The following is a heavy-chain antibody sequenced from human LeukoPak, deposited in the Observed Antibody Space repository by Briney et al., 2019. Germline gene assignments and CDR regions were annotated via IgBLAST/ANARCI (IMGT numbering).Heavy chain of an antibody. CDR1: GGSISSYY. J-gene: IGHJ4*02. Sequence: SETLSITCTVSGGSISSYYWSWIRQPPGKGLEWIGYIYYNGNTNYIPSLKSRVTISVDTSKNQFSLRLSSVTAADTAVYYCARNGNLNYVVYWGEGSLVTVSS. V-gene: IGHV4-59*08. CDR2: IYYNGNT. D-gene: IGHD1-1*01. CDR3: ARNGNLNYVVY.